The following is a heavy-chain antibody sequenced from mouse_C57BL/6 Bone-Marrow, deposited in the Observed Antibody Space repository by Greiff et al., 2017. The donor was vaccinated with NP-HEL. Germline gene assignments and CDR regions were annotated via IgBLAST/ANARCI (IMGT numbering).Heavy chain of an antibody. Sequence: EVQLVESGGDLVKPGGSLKLSCAASGFTFSSYGMSWVRQTPDKRLEWVATISSGGSYTYYPDSVKGRFTISRDNAKNTLYLQMSSLKSEDTAMYYCARRRPWFAYWGQGTLVTVSA. CDR1: GFTFSSYG. J-gene: IGHJ3*01. CDR2: ISSGGSYT. CDR3: ARRRPWFAY. V-gene: IGHV5-6*01.